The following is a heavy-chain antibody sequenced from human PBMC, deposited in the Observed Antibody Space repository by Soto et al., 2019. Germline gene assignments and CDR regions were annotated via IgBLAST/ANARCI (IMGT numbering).Heavy chain of an antibody. V-gene: IGHV3-64D*08. J-gene: IGHJ6*02. Sequence: GGSLRLSCSASGFTFSSYAMHWVRQAPGKGLEYVSAISSNGGSTYYADSVKGRFTISRDNSKNTLYLQMSSLRAEDTAVYYCVNTYYYDSSGYYPHYYYGMDVWGQGTTVTVSS. CDR3: VNTYYYDSSGYYPHYYYGMDV. CDR1: GFTFSSYA. D-gene: IGHD3-22*01. CDR2: ISSNGGST.